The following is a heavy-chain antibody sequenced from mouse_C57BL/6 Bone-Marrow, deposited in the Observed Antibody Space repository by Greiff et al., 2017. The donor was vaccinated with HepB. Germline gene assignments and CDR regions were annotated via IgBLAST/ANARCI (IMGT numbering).Heavy chain of an antibody. CDR3: ARDYYGSSYTGWYFDV. Sequence: VQLQQSGAELVRPGASVKLSCTASGFNIKDDYMHWVKQRPEQGLEWIGWIDPENGDTEYASKFQGKATITADTSSKPAYLQRSSLTSEDTAVYYCARDYYGSSYTGWYFDVWGTGTTVTVSS. J-gene: IGHJ1*03. CDR2: IDPENGDT. V-gene: IGHV14-4*01. CDR1: GFNIKDDY. D-gene: IGHD1-1*01.